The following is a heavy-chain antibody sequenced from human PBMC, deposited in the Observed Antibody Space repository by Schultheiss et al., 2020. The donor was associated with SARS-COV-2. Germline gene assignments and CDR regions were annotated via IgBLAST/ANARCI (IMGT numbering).Heavy chain of an antibody. CDR2: IYYSGST. J-gene: IGHJ6*02. CDR1: GGSISSGGYY. V-gene: IGHV4-30-4*08. D-gene: IGHD3-3*01. Sequence: SETLSLTCTVSGGSISSGGYYWSWIRQHPGKGLEWIGYIYYSGSTYYNPSLKSRVTISVDTSKNQFSLKLSSVTAADTAVYYCARDPVGTIFGVVINGYYGMDVWGQGTTVTVSS. CDR3: ARDPVGTIFGVVINGYYGMDV.